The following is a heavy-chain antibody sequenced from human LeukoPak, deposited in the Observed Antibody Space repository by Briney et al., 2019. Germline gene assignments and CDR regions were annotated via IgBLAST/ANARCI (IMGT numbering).Heavy chain of an antibody. CDR3: ARDLWNFYDDSCYNRGFDS. J-gene: IGHJ5*01. CDR2: IGTYGGDT. D-gene: IGHD3-22*01. V-gene: IGHV1-18*01. CDR1: TSR. Sequence: GASVKVSCKATSRISWVRQAPGQGLEWMGWIGTYGGDTYYAQKFQGRITVTTDTSTSTVYTELRNLRSDDTAVYYCARDLWNFYDDSCYNRGFDSWGQGTLVTVSS.